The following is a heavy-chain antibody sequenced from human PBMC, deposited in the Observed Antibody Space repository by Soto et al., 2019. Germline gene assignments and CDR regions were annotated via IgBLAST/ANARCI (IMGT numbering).Heavy chain of an antibody. CDR1: GAALNSGNYY. D-gene: IGHD2-21*01. CDR2: IYATGAV. J-gene: IGHJ5*02. Sequence: SETLSLPCSVSGAALNSGNYYWSWIRQVPGKGLEWIGHIYATGAVDYNPSLRDRITISQDTSERQFSLNLRLVTAADTAVYYCARLRIATNNYKWFDPWGQGTLVTVSS. V-gene: IGHV4-31*03. CDR3: ARLRIATNNYKWFDP.